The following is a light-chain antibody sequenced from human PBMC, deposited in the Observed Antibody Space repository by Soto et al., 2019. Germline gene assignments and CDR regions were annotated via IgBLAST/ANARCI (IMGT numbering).Light chain of an antibody. Sequence: EIVLTQSPGTLSLSPGERATLSCRASQSVSSSYLAWYQQKPGQAPRLLIYGASTRATGIPARFSGSGSETEFTLTITSLQSEDFAVYYCQHYNNWPAWTFGQGTKVDI. CDR2: GAS. CDR3: QHYNNWPAWT. V-gene: IGKV3D-15*01. J-gene: IGKJ1*01. CDR1: QSVSSSY.